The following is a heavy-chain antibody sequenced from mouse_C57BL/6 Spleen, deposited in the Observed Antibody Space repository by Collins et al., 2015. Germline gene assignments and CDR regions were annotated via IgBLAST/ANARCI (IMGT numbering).Heavy chain of an antibody. J-gene: IGHJ4*01. D-gene: IGHD2-14*01. Sequence: EVQLQQSGPELVKPGASVKISCKASGYTFTDYNMHWVKQSHGKSLEWIGYIYPYNGGTGYNQKFKSKATLTVDNSSSTAYMELRSLTSEDSAVYYCARGLYYRYPYAMDYWGQGTSVTVSS. CDR1: GYTFTDYN. CDR2: IYPYNGGT. CDR3: ARGLYYRYPYAMDY. V-gene: IGHV1S29*02.